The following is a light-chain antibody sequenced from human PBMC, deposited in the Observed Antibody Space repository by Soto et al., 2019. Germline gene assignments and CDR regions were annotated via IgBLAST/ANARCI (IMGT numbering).Light chain of an antibody. V-gene: IGKV3-20*01. CDR3: QQYDNSPIT. CDR2: GAS. Sequence: EIVLTQSPGILSLTPGERASLSCGASLSSSSSFLAWYQQKPGQAPRLLIYGASSRATGIPDRFSGTGPETDFTLTISRLEPEDFAVYYCQQYDNSPITFGQGTRLEIK. J-gene: IGKJ5*01. CDR1: LSSSSSF.